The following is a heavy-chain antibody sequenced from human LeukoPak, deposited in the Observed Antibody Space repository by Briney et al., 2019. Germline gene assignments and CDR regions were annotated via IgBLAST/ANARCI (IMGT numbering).Heavy chain of an antibody. V-gene: IGHV1-2*02. CDR2: INPNSGGT. D-gene: IGHD5-18*01. J-gene: IGHJ3*02. CDR1: GYTFTGYY. CDR3: ASGYSYGPKDAFDI. Sequence: ASVKVSCKASGYTFTGYYMHWVRQAPGQGLEWMGWINPNSGGTNYAQKFQGRVAMTRDTSISTAYMELSRLRSDDTAVYYCASGYSYGPKDAFDIWGQGTMVTVSS.